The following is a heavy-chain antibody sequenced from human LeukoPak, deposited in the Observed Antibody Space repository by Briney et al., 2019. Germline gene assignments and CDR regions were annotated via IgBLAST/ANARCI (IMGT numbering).Heavy chain of an antibody. V-gene: IGHV1-18*01. CDR1: GYTFTSYG. Sequence: ASVKVSCKASGYTFTSYGISWVRQAPGQGLEWMGWISAYNGNTNCAQKLQCRVTMTTDTSTSTAYMELRSLRSDDTAVYYCARAETRWQQLRLNAFDIWGQGTMVTVSS. CDR3: ARAETRWQQLRLNAFDI. CDR2: ISAYNGNT. D-gene: IGHD5-24*01. J-gene: IGHJ3*02.